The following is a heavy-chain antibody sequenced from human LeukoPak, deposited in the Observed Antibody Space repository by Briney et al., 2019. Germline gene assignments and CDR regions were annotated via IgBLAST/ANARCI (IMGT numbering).Heavy chain of an antibody. V-gene: IGHV4-39*01. CDR1: GGSISSSSYY. D-gene: IGHD6-6*01. Sequence: SETLSLTCTVSGGSISSSSYYWGWIRQPPGKGLEWIGSIYYSGSTYYNPSLKSRVTMSVDTSKNQFSLKLSSVTAADTAVYYCARSYSSSSHYYYYYMDVWGKGTTVTVSS. J-gene: IGHJ6*03. CDR3: ARSYSSSSHYYYYYMDV. CDR2: IYYSGST.